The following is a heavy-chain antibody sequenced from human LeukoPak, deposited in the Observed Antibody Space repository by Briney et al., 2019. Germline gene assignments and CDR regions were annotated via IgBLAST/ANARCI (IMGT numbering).Heavy chain of an antibody. CDR1: GYTLTELS. CDR3: ATDRGSGSYLSLDY. CDR2: FDPEDGET. D-gene: IGHD1-26*01. Sequence: ASVKVSCKVSGYTLTELSMHWVRQAPGKGLEWMGGFDPEDGETIYAQKFQGRVTMTEDTSTDTAYMELSSLRSEDTAVYYCATDRGSGSYLSLDYWGQGTLVTVSS. V-gene: IGHV1-24*01. J-gene: IGHJ4*02.